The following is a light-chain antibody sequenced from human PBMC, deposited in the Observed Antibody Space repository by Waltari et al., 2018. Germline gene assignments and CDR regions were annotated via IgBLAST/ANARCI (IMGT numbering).Light chain of an antibody. V-gene: IGKV1-39*01. CDR2: AAS. J-gene: IGKJ1*01. CDR1: QSISSY. Sequence: DIQMTQSPSSLSASVGDRVTPTCRASQSISSYLYWYQQKPGKAPKLLIFAASSLESGVPSRFSGSGSGTDFTLTITSLQPEDFATYYCQQSHSAPRTFGQGTKVEIK. CDR3: QQSHSAPRT.